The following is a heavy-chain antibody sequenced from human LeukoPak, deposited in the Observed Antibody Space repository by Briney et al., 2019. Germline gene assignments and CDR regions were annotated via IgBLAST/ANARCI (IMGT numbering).Heavy chain of an antibody. V-gene: IGHV3-43*02. J-gene: IGHJ4*02. D-gene: IGHD6-19*01. Sequence: GGSLRLSCAASGFTFGNYAMHWVRQAPGKGLEWVSLISGNVSSTYYTDSVKGRFTVSRDNSKNSLYLQMNSLRTEDTALYYCAKAGLSGWHYFDYWGQGTLVTVSS. CDR2: ISGNVSST. CDR1: GFTFGNYA. CDR3: AKAGLSGWHYFDY.